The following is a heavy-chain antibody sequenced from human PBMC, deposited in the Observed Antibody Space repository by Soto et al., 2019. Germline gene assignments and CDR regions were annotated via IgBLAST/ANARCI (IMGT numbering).Heavy chain of an antibody. CDR2: IYYSGST. CDR3: ARGEDAFFYYGLDV. J-gene: IGHJ6*02. CDR1: GGSISSGGYY. V-gene: IGHV4-31*03. Sequence: SETLSLTCTVSGGSISSGGYYWSWIRQHPGKGLEWIGYIYYSGSTYYNPSLKSRVTISVDTSNNQFSLKLTSVTAADTAVYYCARGEDAFFYYGLDVWGQGITVTVSS.